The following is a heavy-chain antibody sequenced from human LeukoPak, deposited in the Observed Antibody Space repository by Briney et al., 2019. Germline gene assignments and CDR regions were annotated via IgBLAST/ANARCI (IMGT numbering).Heavy chain of an antibody. Sequence: GGSLRLSCAASGFTFSSYAMSWVRQAPGKGLEWVSAISGSGGSTYYADSVKGRFTIYRDNPKNTLYLQMNSLRAEDTAVYYCAKDGDGGGYCSSTSCPPYYYYGMDVWGQGTTVTVSS. D-gene: IGHD2-2*01. J-gene: IGHJ6*02. CDR2: ISGSGGST. CDR1: GFTFSSYA. V-gene: IGHV3-23*01. CDR3: AKDGDGGGYCSSTSCPPYYYYGMDV.